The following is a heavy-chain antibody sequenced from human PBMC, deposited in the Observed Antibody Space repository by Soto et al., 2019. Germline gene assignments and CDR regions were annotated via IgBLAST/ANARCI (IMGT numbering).Heavy chain of an antibody. D-gene: IGHD2-2*01. J-gene: IGHJ6*02. CDR1: GYTFTSYG. CDR3: AILVPAAIPYYYYGMDV. V-gene: IGHV1-46*03. CDR2: INPSGGST. Sequence: GASVKVSCKASGYTFTSYGISWVRQAPGQGLEWMGWINPSGGSTSYAQKFQGRVTMTRDTSTSTVYMELSSLRSEDTAVYYCAILVPAAIPYYYYGMDVWGQGTTVTVSS.